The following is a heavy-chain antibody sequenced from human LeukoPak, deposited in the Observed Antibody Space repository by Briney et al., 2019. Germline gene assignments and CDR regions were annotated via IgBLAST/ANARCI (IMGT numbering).Heavy chain of an antibody. D-gene: IGHD1-1*01. CDR2: INQDGGER. Sequence: GGSLRLSCAASGFTFSRYWMSWVRQAPGKGLEWVANINQDGGERYHVDSVRGRFTISRDNAKNSLFLQMNSLRAEDTAVYYCATMGLEPLPYYFDYWGQGTLVTVSS. CDR3: ATMGLEPLPYYFDY. V-gene: IGHV3-7*01. CDR1: GFTFSRYW. J-gene: IGHJ4*02.